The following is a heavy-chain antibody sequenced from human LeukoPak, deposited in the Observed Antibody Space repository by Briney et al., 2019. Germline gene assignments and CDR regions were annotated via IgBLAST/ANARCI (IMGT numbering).Heavy chain of an antibody. CDR1: GFTFSTYA. V-gene: IGHV3-23*01. CDR2: ITGGGGST. D-gene: IGHD2-21*02. Sequence: GGSLRLSCAASGFTFSTYAMTWVRQAPGKGLEWASAITGGGGSTFYADSVKGRFTISRDNSKNTLYLQMNSLRAEDTAVYYCAKDRGDSYGLGAFDIRGQGTMVTVSS. J-gene: IGHJ3*02. CDR3: AKDRGDSYGLGAFDI.